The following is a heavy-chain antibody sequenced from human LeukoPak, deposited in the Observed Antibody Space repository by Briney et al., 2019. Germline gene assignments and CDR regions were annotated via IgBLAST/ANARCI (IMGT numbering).Heavy chain of an antibody. CDR3: ARGFPSPDKRPC. D-gene: IGHD3-10*01. CDR1: GFTFSSYA. CDR2: ISSNGGST. V-gene: IGHV3-64*01. Sequence: GGSLRLSCAASGFTFSSYAMHWVRQAPGKGLEYVSAISSNGGSTYYANSVKGRFTISRDNSKNTLYLQVGSLRAEDMVVYYCARGFPSPDKRPCWGQGTLVTVSS. J-gene: IGHJ4*02.